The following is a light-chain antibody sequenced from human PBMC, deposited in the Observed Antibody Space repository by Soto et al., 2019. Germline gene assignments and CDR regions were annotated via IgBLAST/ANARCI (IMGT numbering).Light chain of an antibody. CDR1: QSVSSD. CDR2: GAS. J-gene: IGKJ1*01. CDR3: QQYNDWPLT. Sequence: EIVMTQSPATLSVSPGERATVSCRASQSVSSDLAWYQQKPGQAPRLLIYGASSRASDIPARFSGSGSGTEFTLTISSLQSADFALYYCQQYNDWPLTFGQGTKVEIK. V-gene: IGKV3-15*01.